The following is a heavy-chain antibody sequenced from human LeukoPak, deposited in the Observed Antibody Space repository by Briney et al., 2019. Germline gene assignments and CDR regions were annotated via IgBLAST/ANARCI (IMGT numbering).Heavy chain of an antibody. CDR3: ARDVSYHYSFDY. D-gene: IGHD3-16*02. J-gene: IGHJ4*02. V-gene: IGHV3-30-3*01. CDR1: GFTFSSHA. Sequence: GGSLRLSCEASGFTFSSHAIHSVRQAPGKGLEGVAFISYDGVNKHYADSVKGRFTLSRDNSKNTLYLQMNSLRAEDTAVYYCARDVSYHYSFDYWGQGTLVTVSS. CDR2: ISYDGVNK.